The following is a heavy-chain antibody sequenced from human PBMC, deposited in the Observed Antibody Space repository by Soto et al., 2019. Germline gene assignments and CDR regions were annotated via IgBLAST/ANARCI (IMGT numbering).Heavy chain of an antibody. Sequence: GGSLRLSCASSGFTFSDFGMSWVRQAPGKGLEWVAVISASADATYYAASVKGRFTLSRDNSRNILYLQMNSLTVADTAVYYCAKKLTTYAVDPADYWGQGTQVTVSS. V-gene: IGHV3-23*01. J-gene: IGHJ4*02. CDR1: GFTFSDFG. CDR2: ISASADAT. D-gene: IGHD3-3*01. CDR3: AKKLTTYAVDPADY.